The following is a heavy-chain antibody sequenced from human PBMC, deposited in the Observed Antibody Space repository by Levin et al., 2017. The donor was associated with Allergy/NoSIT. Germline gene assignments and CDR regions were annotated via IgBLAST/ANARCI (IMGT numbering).Heavy chain of an antibody. Sequence: SVKVSCKASGGTFSSYTISWVRQAPGQGLEWMGRIIPILGIANYAQKFQGRVTITADKSTSTAYMELSSLRSEDTAVYYCARGGPGGVWFGELLYGPDERNWFDPWGQGTLVTVSS. V-gene: IGHV1-69*02. D-gene: IGHD3-10*01. CDR2: IIPILGIA. J-gene: IGHJ5*02. CDR1: GGTFSSYT. CDR3: ARGGPGGVWFGELLYGPDERNWFDP.